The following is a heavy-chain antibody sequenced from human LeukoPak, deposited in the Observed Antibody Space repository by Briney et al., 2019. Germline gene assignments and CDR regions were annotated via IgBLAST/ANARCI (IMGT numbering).Heavy chain of an antibody. D-gene: IGHD4-17*01. Sequence: SEALSLTCTVSGGSISSGDYYWSWIRQPRGKGLEWIGYIYYSGSTYYNPSLKSRVTISVDTSKNQFSPKLSSVTAADTAVYYCARGDYGDYDSWGQGTLVTVSS. V-gene: IGHV4-30-4*08. CDR2: IYYSGST. CDR3: ARGDYGDYDS. CDR1: GGSISSGDYY. J-gene: IGHJ5*01.